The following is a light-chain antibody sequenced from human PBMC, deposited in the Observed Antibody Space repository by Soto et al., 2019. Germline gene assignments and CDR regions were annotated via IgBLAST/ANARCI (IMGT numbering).Light chain of an antibody. V-gene: IGLV2-14*01. Sequence: QSVLTQPASVSGSPGQSITISCTGTSSDVGGYNYVSWYQQYPGKAPKVMIFDVNNRPSGVSDRFSGSKSGNTAFLTISGLQAEDEADYYYSSYTSSSTRLFGGGTKLTVL. CDR2: DVN. CDR1: SSDVGGYNY. J-gene: IGLJ3*02. CDR3: SSYTSSSTRL.